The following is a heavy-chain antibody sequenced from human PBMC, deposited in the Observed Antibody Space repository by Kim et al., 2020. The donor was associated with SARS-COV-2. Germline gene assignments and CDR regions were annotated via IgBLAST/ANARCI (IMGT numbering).Heavy chain of an antibody. V-gene: IGHV4-31*03. CDR3: AAYYYGSGWRQGGSLFDY. CDR2: IYYSGST. J-gene: IGHJ4*02. CDR1: GGSISSGGYY. D-gene: IGHD3-10*01. Sequence: SETLSLTCTVSGGSISSGGYYWSWIRQHPGKGLEWIGYIYYSGSTYYNPSLKSRVTISVDTSKNQFSLKLSSVTAADTAVYYCAAYYYGSGWRQGGSLFDYWGQGTLVTVSS.